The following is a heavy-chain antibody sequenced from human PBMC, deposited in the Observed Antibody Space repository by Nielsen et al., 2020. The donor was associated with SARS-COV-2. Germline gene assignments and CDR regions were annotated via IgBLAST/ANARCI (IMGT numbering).Heavy chain of an antibody. V-gene: IGHV4-39*01. D-gene: IGHD3-16*01. CDR2: IYYSGST. Sequence: SETLSLTCTVSGGSISSSSYYWGWIRQPPGKGLEWIGSIYYSGSTYYNPSLKSRVTISVDTSKNQFSLKLSSVTAADTAVYYCARQGGGHFDYWGQGTLVTVSS. CDR3: ARQGGGHFDY. J-gene: IGHJ4*02. CDR1: GGSISSSSYY.